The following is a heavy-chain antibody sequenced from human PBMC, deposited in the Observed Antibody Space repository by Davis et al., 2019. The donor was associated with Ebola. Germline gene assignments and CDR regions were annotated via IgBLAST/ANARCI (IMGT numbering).Heavy chain of an antibody. CDR2: IYSGGST. V-gene: IGHV3-53*01. CDR3: AKDHYGGTTFDY. D-gene: IGHD4-23*01. J-gene: IGHJ4*02. Sequence: GESLKISCAASGFTVSSNYMSWVRQAPGKGLEWVSVIYSGGSTYYADSVKGRFTISRDNSKNTLYLQMNSLRAEDTAVYYCAKDHYGGTTFDYWGQGTLVTVSS. CDR1: GFTVSSNY.